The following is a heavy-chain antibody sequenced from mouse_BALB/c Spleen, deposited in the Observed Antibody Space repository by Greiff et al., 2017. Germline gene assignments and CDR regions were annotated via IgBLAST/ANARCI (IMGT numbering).Heavy chain of an antibody. J-gene: IGHJ1*01. CDR1: GFTFSSYA. V-gene: IGHV5-9-4*01. CDR2: ISSGGSYT. Sequence: EVQGVESGGGLVKPGGSLKLSCAASGFTFSSYAMSWVRQSPEKRLEWVAEISSGGSYTYYPDTVTGRFTISRDNAKNTLYLEMSSLRSEDTAMYYCARNFPITTVVATDFDVWGAGTTVTVSS. CDR3: ARNFPITTVVATDFDV. D-gene: IGHD1-1*01.